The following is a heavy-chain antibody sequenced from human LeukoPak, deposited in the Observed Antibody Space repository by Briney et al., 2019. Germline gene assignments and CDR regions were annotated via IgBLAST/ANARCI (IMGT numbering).Heavy chain of an antibody. CDR1: GGSISSYY. D-gene: IGHD1-1*01. CDR3: ARTEIIELEPTYWYFDL. Sequence: SETLSLTCTVSGGSISSYYWSWIRQPAGKGLEWIGRIYTSGSTNYNPSLKSRVTMSVDTSKNQFSLKLSSVTAADTAVYCCARTEIIELEPTYWYFDLWGRGTLVTVSS. V-gene: IGHV4-4*07. CDR2: IYTSGST. J-gene: IGHJ2*01.